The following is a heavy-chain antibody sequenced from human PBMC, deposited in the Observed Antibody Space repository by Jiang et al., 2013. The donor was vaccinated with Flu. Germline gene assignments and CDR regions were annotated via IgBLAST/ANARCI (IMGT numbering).Heavy chain of an antibody. D-gene: IGHD2-15*01. CDR1: GGSISSSNW. V-gene: IGHV4-4*02. CDR3: ARGACSGGSCYPGGY. CDR2: IHHSGST. Sequence: SCSGLVKPSGTLSLTCAVSGGSISSSNWWSWVRQPPGKGLEWIGEIHHSGSTNNNPSLKSRVTISVDKSKNQFSLKLSSVTAADTAVYYCARGACSGGSCYPGGYWGQGTLVTVSS. J-gene: IGHJ4*02.